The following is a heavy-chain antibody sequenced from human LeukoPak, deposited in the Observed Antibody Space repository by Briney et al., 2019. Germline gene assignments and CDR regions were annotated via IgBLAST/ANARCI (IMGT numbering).Heavy chain of an antibody. CDR3: ARPARSGTIIGAFDI. Sequence: PGESLKISCKGSGYSFTSYWIGWVRQMPGKGLEWMGIIYPGDSDTRYSPSFQGQVTISADKSISTAYLQWSSPKASDTAMYYCARPARSGTIIGAFDIWGQGTMVTVSS. CDR2: IYPGDSDT. V-gene: IGHV5-51*01. D-gene: IGHD1-7*01. CDR1: GYSFTSYW. J-gene: IGHJ3*02.